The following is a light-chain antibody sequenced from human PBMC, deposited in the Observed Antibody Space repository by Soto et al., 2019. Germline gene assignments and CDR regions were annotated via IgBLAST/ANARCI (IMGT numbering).Light chain of an antibody. V-gene: IGKV1-9*01. CDR3: QQLNSYPAT. Sequence: DIQLTQSPSFLSASVGDRVTITCRASQGISSYLAWYQQKPGKAPKLLIYRASTLQSVVPSRFSGSGSGKEFILTISSLQPEDFATYYCQQLNSYPATFGPGTKVDIK. CDR2: RAS. J-gene: IGKJ3*01. CDR1: QGISSY.